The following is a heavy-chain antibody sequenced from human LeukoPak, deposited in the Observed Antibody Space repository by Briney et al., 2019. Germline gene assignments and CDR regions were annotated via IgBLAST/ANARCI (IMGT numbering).Heavy chain of an antibody. CDR2: IYYSGST. D-gene: IGHD4/OR15-4a*01. Sequence: SEALSLTCTVSGGSISSYYWSWIRQPPGKGLEWIGYIYYSGSTNYNPSLKSRVTISVDTSKNQFSLKLSSVTAADTAVYYCARTDLTGFDYWGQGTLVTVSS. CDR1: GGSISSYY. J-gene: IGHJ4*02. V-gene: IGHV4-59*01. CDR3: ARTDLTGFDY.